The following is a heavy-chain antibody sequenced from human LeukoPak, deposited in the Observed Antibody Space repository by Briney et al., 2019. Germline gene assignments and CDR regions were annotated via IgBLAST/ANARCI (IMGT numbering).Heavy chain of an antibody. J-gene: IGHJ5*02. CDR1: GFTFSSYT. V-gene: IGHV3-21*01. D-gene: IGHD1-1*01. CDR2: ITSGSGSI. CDR3: ARKGGTTGNWFDP. Sequence: GGSLRLSCAASGFTFSSYTMNWARQAPGKGLEWVSYITSGSGSIYYADSVKGRFPISRDNAKNSLYLQMNSLRVEGTAVYYCARKGGTTGNWFDPWGQGTLVTVSS.